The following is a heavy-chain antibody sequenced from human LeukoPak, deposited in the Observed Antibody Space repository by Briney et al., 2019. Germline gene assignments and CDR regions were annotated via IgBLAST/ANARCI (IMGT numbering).Heavy chain of an antibody. CDR1: GFTFSDYY. D-gene: IGHD3-10*01. Sequence: GGSLRLSCAASGFTFSDYYMSWIRQAPGKGLEWVSYISSSGSTIYYADSVKGRFTISRDNAKNSLYLQMNSLRAKDTAVYYCARALTYYYGSGSTGWGQGTLVTVSS. CDR3: ARALTYYYGSGSTG. V-gene: IGHV3-11*01. J-gene: IGHJ4*02. CDR2: ISSSGSTI.